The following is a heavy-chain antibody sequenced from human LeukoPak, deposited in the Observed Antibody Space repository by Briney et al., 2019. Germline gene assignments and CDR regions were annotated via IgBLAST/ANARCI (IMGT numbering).Heavy chain of an antibody. J-gene: IGHJ4*02. CDR3: AKEGSNGDFDY. Sequence: PGGSLRLSCAASGFTFSSYTMHWVRQAPGKSLEWVIVISYDGSNKYYGDSVKGRFTISRDNSKNTLYLKMNSLRAEDTAVYYCAKEGSNGDFDYWGQGTLVTVSS. CDR1: GFTFSSYT. D-gene: IGHD1-26*01. CDR2: ISYDGSNK. V-gene: IGHV3-30*04.